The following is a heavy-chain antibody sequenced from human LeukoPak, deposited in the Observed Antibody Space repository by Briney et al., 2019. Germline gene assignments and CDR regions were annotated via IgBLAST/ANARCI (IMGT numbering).Heavy chain of an antibody. Sequence: SETLSLTCTVSGYSISSGYYWGWIRQPPGKGLEWIGSIYHSGSTYYNPSLKSRVTISVDTSKNQFSLKLSSVTAADTAVYYCARGKRSTSGTYYYMDVWGKGTTVTVSS. V-gene: IGHV4-38-2*02. J-gene: IGHJ6*03. CDR2: IYHSGST. CDR1: GYSISSGYY. D-gene: IGHD2-2*01. CDR3: ARGKRSTSGTYYYMDV.